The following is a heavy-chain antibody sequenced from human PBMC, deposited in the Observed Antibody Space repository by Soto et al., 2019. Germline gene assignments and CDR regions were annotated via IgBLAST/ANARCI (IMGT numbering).Heavy chain of an antibody. CDR2: INPNSGGT. D-gene: IGHD2-15*01. CDR1: GYTFTGYY. Sequence: ASVKVSCKASGYTFTGYYMHWVRQAPGQGLEWLGWINPNSGGTNYAQKFQGRVTMTRDTSISTAYMGLSRLRSDDTAVYYCARVCIGGGGSCSHRGLGAFDIWGQGTMVTGSS. CDR3: ARVCIGGGGSCSHRGLGAFDI. V-gene: IGHV1-2*02. J-gene: IGHJ3*02.